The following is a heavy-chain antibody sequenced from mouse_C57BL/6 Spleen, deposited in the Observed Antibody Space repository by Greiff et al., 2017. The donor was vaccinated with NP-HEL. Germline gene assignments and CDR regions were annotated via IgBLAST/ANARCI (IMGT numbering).Heavy chain of an antibody. CDR3: ARGSYSNPYDFDY. Sequence: QVQLQQPGAELVKPGASVKMSCKASGYTFTSYWITWVKQRPGQGLEWIGDIYPGSGSTNYNEKFKSKATLTVDTSSSTAYMQLSSLTSEDSAVYYCARGSYSNPYDFDYWGQGTTLTVSS. CDR1: GYTFTSYW. D-gene: IGHD2-5*01. CDR2: IYPGSGST. V-gene: IGHV1-55*01. J-gene: IGHJ2*01.